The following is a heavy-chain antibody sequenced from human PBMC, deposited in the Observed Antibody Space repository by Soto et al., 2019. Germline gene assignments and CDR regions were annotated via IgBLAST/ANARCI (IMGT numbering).Heavy chain of an antibody. Sequence: SETLSITCTVSGGSISSYYWSWIRQPPGKGLEWIGYIYYSGGTNYNPSLKSRVTISVATSKNQFSLKLSSVTAADTAVYYCARRYGDYFDFSCPGPLVTVS. D-gene: IGHD4-17*01. CDR3: ARRYGDYFDF. V-gene: IGHV4-59*08. J-gene: IGHJ4*02. CDR1: GGSISSYY. CDR2: IYYSGGT.